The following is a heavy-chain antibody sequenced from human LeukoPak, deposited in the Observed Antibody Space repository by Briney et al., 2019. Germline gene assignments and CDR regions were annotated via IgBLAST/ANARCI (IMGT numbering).Heavy chain of an antibody. CDR1: GFTFSDYA. Sequence: PGRSLRLSCVASGFTFSDYAIHWVRQAPGKGLEWVAVLPYDGSKKNYADSVKGRFTISRDNSKNTLFLQMDSLRVEDTAVYYCARGGSGSYYYYYYYMDVWGKGTTVTVSS. CDR3: ARGGSGSYYYYYYYMDV. CDR2: LPYDGSKK. J-gene: IGHJ6*03. D-gene: IGHD3-10*01. V-gene: IGHV3-30*01.